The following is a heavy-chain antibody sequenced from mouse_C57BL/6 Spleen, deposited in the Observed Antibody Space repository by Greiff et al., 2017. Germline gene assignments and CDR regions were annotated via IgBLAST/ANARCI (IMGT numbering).Heavy chain of an antibody. D-gene: IGHD2-4*01. CDR3: ARYDYQYYYAMDY. Sequence: EVQLQQSGPVLVKPGASVKMSCKASGYTFTDYYMNWVKQSHGKSLEWIGVINPYNGGTSYNQKFKGKATLTVDKSSSTAYMELNSLTSEDSAVYYCARYDYQYYYAMDYWGQGTSVTVSS. CDR2: INPYNGGT. J-gene: IGHJ4*01. CDR1: GYTFTDYY. V-gene: IGHV1-19*01.